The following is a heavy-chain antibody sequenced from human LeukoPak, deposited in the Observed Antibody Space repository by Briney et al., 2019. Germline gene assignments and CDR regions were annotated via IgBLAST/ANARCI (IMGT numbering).Heavy chain of an antibody. Sequence: GGSLRLSCAASGFTFSSYDMHWVRQATGKGLEWVSAISGSSGSTYYADSVKGRFTISRDNSKNTLYLQMNSLRAEDTAVYYCAKDRGTIFGTYWGQGTLVTVSS. CDR2: ISGSSGST. D-gene: IGHD3-3*01. J-gene: IGHJ4*02. CDR1: GFTFSSYD. V-gene: IGHV3-23*01. CDR3: AKDRGTIFGTY.